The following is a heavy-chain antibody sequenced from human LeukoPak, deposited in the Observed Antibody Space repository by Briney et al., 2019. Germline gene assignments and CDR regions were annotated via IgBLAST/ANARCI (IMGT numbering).Heavy chain of an antibody. CDR3: ARDTLDGAAVAAGNYYGTDV. Sequence: GGSLRLSCAASGFTFSDYYMTWIRQAPGKGLEWVSCISDSSGYTNYADSVKGRFTISRDNAKNSLYLQMNSLRAEDTAVYYCARDTLDGAAVAAGNYYGTDVWGQGTTVTVSS. CDR1: GFTFSDYY. D-gene: IGHD6-19*01. V-gene: IGHV3-11*06. CDR2: ISDSSGYT. J-gene: IGHJ6*02.